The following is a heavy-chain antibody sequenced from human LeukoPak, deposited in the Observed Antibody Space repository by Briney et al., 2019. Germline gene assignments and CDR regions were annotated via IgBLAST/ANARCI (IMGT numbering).Heavy chain of an antibody. CDR3: ARGRRGVVRGGTTHYYMDV. D-gene: IGHD3-10*01. J-gene: IGHJ6*03. CDR1: GYTFTSYD. Sequence: ASVKVSCKASGYTFTSYDINWVRQATGQGLEWVGWMNPNSGNTGYAQKFQGRVTITRNTSISTAYMELSSLRSEDTAVYYCARGRRGVVRGGTTHYYMDVWGKGTTVTVSS. CDR2: MNPNSGNT. V-gene: IGHV1-8*03.